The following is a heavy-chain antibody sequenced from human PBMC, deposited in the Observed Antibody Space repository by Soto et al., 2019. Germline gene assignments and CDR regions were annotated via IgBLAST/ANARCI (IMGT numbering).Heavy chain of an antibody. J-gene: IGHJ6*02. CDR1: GFTFSSYW. D-gene: IGHD6-13*01. Sequence: GGSLRLSCAASGFTFSSYWMSWVRQAPGKGLEWVANIKQDGSEKYYVDSVKGRFTISRDNAKNSLYLQMNSLRAEDTAVYYCARGNIAALRYYYGMDVWGQGTTVTVS. CDR2: IKQDGSEK. CDR3: ARGNIAALRYYYGMDV. V-gene: IGHV3-7*03.